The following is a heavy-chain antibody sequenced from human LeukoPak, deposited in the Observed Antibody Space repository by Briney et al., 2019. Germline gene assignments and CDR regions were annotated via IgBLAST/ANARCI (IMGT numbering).Heavy chain of an antibody. V-gene: IGHV6-1*01. D-gene: IGHD6-19*01. CDR1: GDSVSSNSAA. CDR2: TYYRSKWYN. CDR3: ARATASASSGVHLNWFDS. J-gene: IGHJ5*02. Sequence: SQTLSLTCAISGDSVSSNSAAWNWFRQSPSRGLEWLGRTYYRSKWYNDYAVSVKSRITINPDTSKNQFSLQLNSVTPEDTAFYYCARATASASSGVHLNWFDSWGRGTRVTVSS.